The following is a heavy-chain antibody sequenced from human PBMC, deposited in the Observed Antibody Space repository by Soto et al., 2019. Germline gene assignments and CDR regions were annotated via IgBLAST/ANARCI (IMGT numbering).Heavy chain of an antibody. V-gene: IGHV1-8*01. J-gene: IGHJ2*01. D-gene: IGHD4-17*01. CDR3: ARHSDYGDHWYFDL. CDR2: MNPNSGNT. CDR1: GYTFTSYD. Sequence: QVQLVQSGAEVKKPGASVKVSCKASGYTFTSYDINWVRQATGQGREWMGWMNPNSGNTGYAQKCQGRVTMSGKTSLSTAYMEVSSLRSEDTAVYYCARHSDYGDHWYFDLWGRGTLVTVSS.